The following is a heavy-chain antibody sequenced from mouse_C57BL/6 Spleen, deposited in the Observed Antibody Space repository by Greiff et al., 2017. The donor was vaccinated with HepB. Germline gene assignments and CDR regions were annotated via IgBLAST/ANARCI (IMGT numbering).Heavy chain of an antibody. CDR1: GYAFSSYW. CDR3: ARSPLLLRNYYAMDY. CDR2: IYPGDGDT. D-gene: IGHD1-1*01. Sequence: QVQLQQSGAELVKPGASVKISCKASGYAFSSYWMNWVKQRPGKGLEWIGQIYPGDGDTNYNGKFKGKATLTADKSSSTAYMQLSSLTSEDSAVYFCARSPLLLRNYYAMDYWGQGTSVTVSS. J-gene: IGHJ4*01. V-gene: IGHV1-80*01.